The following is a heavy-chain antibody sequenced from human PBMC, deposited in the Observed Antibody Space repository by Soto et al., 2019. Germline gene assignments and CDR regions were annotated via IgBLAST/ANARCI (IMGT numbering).Heavy chain of an antibody. CDR1: GGSFSGYY. V-gene: IGHV4-34*01. J-gene: IGHJ6*02. Sequence: SETLSLTCAVYGGSFSGYYWNWIRQPPGKGLEWIGEINQSGSTSYNPSLKSRVTISIDTSKNQFSLKLTSVTAADTAVYYCARAHGIAGTYGMDVWGQGTTVTVSS. D-gene: IGHD1-1*01. CDR2: INQSGST. CDR3: ARAHGIAGTYGMDV.